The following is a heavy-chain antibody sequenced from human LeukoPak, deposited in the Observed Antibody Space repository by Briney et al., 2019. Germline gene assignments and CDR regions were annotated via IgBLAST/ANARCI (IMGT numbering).Heavy chain of an antibody. V-gene: IGHV3-23*01. J-gene: IGHJ4*02. CDR1: GFTFSSNT. CDR3: TKRTPEYSSSWCLDY. CDR2: DDGSGVTT. D-gene: IGHD6-13*01. Sequence: GGSLRLSCAASGFTFSSNTMSLVRQAPGRGLAWVSADDGSGVTTFYADSVKGRFTISRDNSKNTLFLQMNSLRAEDTAIYYCTKRTPEYSSSWCLDYWGQGTLVTVSS.